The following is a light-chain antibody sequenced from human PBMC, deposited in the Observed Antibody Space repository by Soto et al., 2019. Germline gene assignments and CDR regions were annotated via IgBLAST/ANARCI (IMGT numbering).Light chain of an antibody. CDR1: QSVTSNY. CDR2: GAS. J-gene: IGKJ5*01. Sequence: EIVLTQSPGTLSLTPGERATLSCRASQSVTSNYLAWYQQKPGQAPRLLVYGASSRATGISDRFSGSGSGTDFTLTISRLEPEAFAVYYCQHYVSPPITFGQGTRLEIK. V-gene: IGKV3-20*01. CDR3: QHYVSPPIT.